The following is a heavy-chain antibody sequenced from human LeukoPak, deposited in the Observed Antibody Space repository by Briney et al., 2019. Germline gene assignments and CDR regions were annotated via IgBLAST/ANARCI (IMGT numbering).Heavy chain of an antibody. J-gene: IGHJ3*02. Sequence: PSETLSLTCAVSGGSISSGGYSWSWIRQPPGEGLEWIGYIYHSGSTYYNPSLKSRVTISVDRSKNQFSLKLSSVTAADTAVYYCAGWDDYGANWAFDIWGQGTMVTVSS. CDR2: IYHSGST. V-gene: IGHV4-30-2*01. D-gene: IGHD4/OR15-4a*01. CDR1: GGSISSGGYS. CDR3: AGWDDYGANWAFDI.